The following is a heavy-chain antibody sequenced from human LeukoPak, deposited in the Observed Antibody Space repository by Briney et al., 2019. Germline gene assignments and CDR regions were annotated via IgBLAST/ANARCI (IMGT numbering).Heavy chain of an antibody. V-gene: IGHV3-33*01. Sequence: SGRSLRLSCAASGFTFSSYGMHWVRQAPGKGLEWVAVIWYDGSNKYYADSVKGRFTISRDNSKNTLYLQMNSLRAEDTAVYYCARGMVGAADFDYWGQGTLVTVSS. J-gene: IGHJ4*02. D-gene: IGHD2-15*01. CDR3: ARGMVGAADFDY. CDR1: GFTFSSYG. CDR2: IWYDGSNK.